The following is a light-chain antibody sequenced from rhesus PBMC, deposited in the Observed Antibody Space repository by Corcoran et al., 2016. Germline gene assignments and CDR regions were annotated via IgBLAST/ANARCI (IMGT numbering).Light chain of an antibody. CDR1: QSVSSS. Sequence: EIVMTQSPATLSLSPGERATLSCRASQSVSSSLAWYQQQPGQAPRLLIYGASSRATGIPARFSGSGSGKEFTLTISSLEPEDFAVYYCQQYSNWPRGTFGQGTKVEIK. V-gene: IGKV3-42*03. CDR2: GAS. CDR3: QQYSNWPRGT. J-gene: IGKJ1*01.